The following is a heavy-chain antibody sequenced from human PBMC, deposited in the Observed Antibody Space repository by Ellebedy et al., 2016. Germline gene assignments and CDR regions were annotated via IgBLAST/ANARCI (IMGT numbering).Heavy chain of an antibody. CDR1: GFTFSSYS. V-gene: IGHV3-48*02. D-gene: IGHD2-2*01. J-gene: IGHJ4*02. CDR3: AISSHYRGGNDY. Sequence: GGSLRLSCAASGFTFSSYSMNWVRQAPGKGLEWVSYISSSSSTIYYADPVKGRFTISRDNAKNSLYLQMNSLRDEDTAVYYCAISSHYRGGNDYWGQGTLVTVSS. CDR2: ISSSSSTI.